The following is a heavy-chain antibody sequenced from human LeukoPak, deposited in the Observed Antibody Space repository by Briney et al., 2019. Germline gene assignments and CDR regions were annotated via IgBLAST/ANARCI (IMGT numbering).Heavy chain of an antibody. Sequence: GGSLRLSCAASGFRFSYHDMHWVRQAPGGGLEFVSSIGAAGAHTFYADSVKGRFTISRDNFQSTMYLQMDGLRPEDSAVYYCARELGGTKTGGFDIWGQGTVVTVSS. CDR3: ARELGGTKTGGFDI. V-gene: IGHV3-64*02. D-gene: IGHD1-14*01. CDR1: GFRFSYHD. J-gene: IGHJ3*02. CDR2: IGAAGAHT.